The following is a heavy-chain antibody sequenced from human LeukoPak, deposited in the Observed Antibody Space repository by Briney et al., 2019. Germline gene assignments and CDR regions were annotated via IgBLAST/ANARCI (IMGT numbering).Heavy chain of an antibody. V-gene: IGHV4-4*02. D-gene: IGHD3-22*01. CDR2: MYLSGTT. J-gene: IGHJ4*02. CDR1: GDSINSLDL. CDR3: AGLVGRYSSGLYYYYFGY. Sequence: PSETLSLTCTVSGDSINSLDLWSWVRQPPGKGLEWIGEMYLSGTTHSNPSVKSRVTISIDKSKNQFFLNLSSVTAADTAVYYCAGLVGRYSSGLYYYYFGYWGQGPWSPSPQ.